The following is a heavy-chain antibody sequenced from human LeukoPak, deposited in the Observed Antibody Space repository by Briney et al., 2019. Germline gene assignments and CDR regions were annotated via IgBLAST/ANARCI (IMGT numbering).Heavy chain of an antibody. CDR3: ARVVIRDAFDI. D-gene: IGHD3-22*01. V-gene: IGHV4-34*01. J-gene: IGHJ3*02. CDR2: INHSGST. CDR1: GGSFSGYY. Sequence: PSETLSLTCAVYGGSFSGYYWSWIRQPPGKGLEWIGEINHSGSTNYNPSLKSRVTISVDTSKNQFSLKLSSVTAADTAVYYCARVVIRDAFDIWGQGTMVTVSS.